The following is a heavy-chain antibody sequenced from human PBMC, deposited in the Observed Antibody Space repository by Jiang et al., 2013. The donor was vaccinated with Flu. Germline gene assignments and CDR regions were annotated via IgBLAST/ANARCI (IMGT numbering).Heavy chain of an antibody. D-gene: IGHD2-15*01. V-gene: IGHV3-11*06. J-gene: IGHJ4*02. CDR3: ARGYCSGGSCYVAHFDY. Sequence: LESGGGLVKPGGSLRLSCAASGFTFSDYYMSWIRQAPGKGLEWISYISSRSSNTNYADSVRGRFTISRDNAKNSLYLQMHSLRAEDTAMYYCARGYCSGGSCYVAHFDYWGQGTLVTVSS. CDR1: GFTFSDYY. CDR2: ISSRSSNT.